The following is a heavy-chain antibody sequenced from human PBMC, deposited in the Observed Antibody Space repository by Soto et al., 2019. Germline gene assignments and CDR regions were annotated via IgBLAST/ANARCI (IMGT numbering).Heavy chain of an antibody. V-gene: IGHV3-7*01. Sequence: EVQLVESGGGLVQPGGSLRLSCAASGFTFSSYWMSWVRQAPGKGLEWVANIKQDGSEKYYVDSVKGRFTISRDNAKKSLYLQMNSLRAEDTAVYYCARDRRKWFGELSSAFDIWGQGTMVTVSS. CDR2: IKQDGSEK. CDR3: ARDRRKWFGELSSAFDI. J-gene: IGHJ3*02. CDR1: GFTFSSYW. D-gene: IGHD3-10*01.